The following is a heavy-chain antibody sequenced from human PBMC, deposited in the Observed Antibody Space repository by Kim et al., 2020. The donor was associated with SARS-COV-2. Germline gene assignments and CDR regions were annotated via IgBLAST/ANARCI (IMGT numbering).Heavy chain of an antibody. CDR3: AREMLGIAVAGRGAFDI. Sequence: GGSLRLSCAASGFTFSSYGMHWVRQAPGKGLEWVAVISYDGSNKYYADSVKGRFTISRDNSKNTLYLQMNSLRAEDTAVYYCAREMLGIAVAGRGAFDIWGQGTMVTVSS. D-gene: IGHD6-19*01. CDR2: ISYDGSNK. J-gene: IGHJ3*02. V-gene: IGHV3-33*05. CDR1: GFTFSSYG.